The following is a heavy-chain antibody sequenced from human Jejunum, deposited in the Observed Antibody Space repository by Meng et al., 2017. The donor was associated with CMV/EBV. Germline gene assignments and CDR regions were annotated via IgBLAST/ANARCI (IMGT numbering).Heavy chain of an antibody. V-gene: IGHV3-48*03. Sequence: GLTFTRNDMTWVRQAPGKGLEWVSDITRSGTGIHYADSVKGRFTISRDNAKNSLYLQMNSLRAEDTAIYYCARDQGYYYYYGMDVWGQGTTVTVSS. CDR1: GLTFTRND. CDR3: ARDQGYYYYYGMDV. CDR2: ITRSGTGI. J-gene: IGHJ6*02.